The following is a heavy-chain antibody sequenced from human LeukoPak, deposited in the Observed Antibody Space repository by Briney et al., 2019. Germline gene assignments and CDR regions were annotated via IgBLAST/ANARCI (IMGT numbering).Heavy chain of an antibody. Sequence: ASVKVSCKASGYTFTSYYMHWVRQAPGQGLEWMGIINPSGGSTSYAQKFQGRVTMTRDMSTSTVYMELSSLRSEDTAVYYCARGGTAAGTRKIFDYWGQGTLVSVSS. J-gene: IGHJ4*02. CDR2: INPSGGST. CDR1: GYTFTSYY. D-gene: IGHD6-13*01. CDR3: ARGGTAAGTRKIFDY. V-gene: IGHV1-46*01.